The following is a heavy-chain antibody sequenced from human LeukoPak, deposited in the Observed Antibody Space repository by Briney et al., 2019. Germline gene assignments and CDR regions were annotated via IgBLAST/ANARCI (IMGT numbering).Heavy chain of an antibody. CDR3: TKVRPPPGSGWYGGDDY. V-gene: IGHV3-23*01. CDR1: GFTFNTYV. D-gene: IGHD6-19*01. CDR2: IKSGGGT. J-gene: IGHJ4*02. Sequence: PGGSLRLSCAASGFTFNTYVMSWVRQTPGKGLQWVSSIKSGGGTDYADSVKGRFTNSRDNSKNTLYLQMNSLRAEDTSIYYCTKVRPPPGSGWYGGDDYWGQGTLVTVSS.